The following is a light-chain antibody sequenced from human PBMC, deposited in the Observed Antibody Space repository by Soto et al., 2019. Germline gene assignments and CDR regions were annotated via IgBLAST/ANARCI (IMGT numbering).Light chain of an antibody. J-gene: IGLJ3*02. CDR3: QSYDSSPSAHWV. CDR2: GNS. Sequence: QSVLTQPPSVSGAPGQRVTISCTGSSSNIGAGYDVHWYQQLPGTAPKLLIYGNSNRPSGVPDRFSGSKSGTSASLAITGLQAEDEADYYCQSYDSSPSAHWVFGGGTKLTVL. V-gene: IGLV1-40*01. CDR1: SSNIGAGYD.